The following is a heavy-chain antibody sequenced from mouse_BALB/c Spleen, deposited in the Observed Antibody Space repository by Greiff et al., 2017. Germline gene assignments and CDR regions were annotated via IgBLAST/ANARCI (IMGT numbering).Heavy chain of an antibody. V-gene: IGHV1-9*01. Sequence: QVQLQQSGAELMKPGASVKISCKATGYTFSSYWIEWVKQRPGHGLEWIGEILPGSGSTNYNEKFKGKATFTADTSSNTAYMQLSSLTSEDSAVYYCARRFYDGYLYAMDYWGQGTSVTVSS. CDR3: ARRFYDGYLYAMDY. J-gene: IGHJ4*01. CDR2: ILPGSGST. D-gene: IGHD2-3*01. CDR1: GYTFSSYW.